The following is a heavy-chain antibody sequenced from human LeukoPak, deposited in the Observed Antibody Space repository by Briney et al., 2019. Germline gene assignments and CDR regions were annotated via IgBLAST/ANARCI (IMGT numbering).Heavy chain of an antibody. Sequence: AGGSLRPSCAASGFTFSSYAMSWVRQAPGKGLEWVSAISGGGGSIYYADSLKGRFTISRDNSKNALYLQMNSLRAEDTAVYYCAKGLFYYDSSGYYYGYFQHWGQGTLVTVSS. CDR1: GFTFSSYA. CDR3: AKGLFYYDSSGYYYGYFQH. CDR2: ISGGGGSI. V-gene: IGHV3-23*01. D-gene: IGHD3-22*01. J-gene: IGHJ1*01.